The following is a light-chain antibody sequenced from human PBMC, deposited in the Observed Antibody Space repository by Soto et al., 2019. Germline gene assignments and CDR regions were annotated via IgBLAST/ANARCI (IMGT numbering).Light chain of an antibody. V-gene: IGKV3-20*01. Sequence: EIVMTQSPATLSVSPGERATLSCRASQSVSRDLAWYQQKPGQAPRLLIYGVSTRATGIPDRFSGSGSGTDFTLTISRLDPEDFAVYYCQQYGTSPRTFGQGTKVDI. CDR1: QSVSRD. CDR2: GVS. J-gene: IGKJ1*01. CDR3: QQYGTSPRT.